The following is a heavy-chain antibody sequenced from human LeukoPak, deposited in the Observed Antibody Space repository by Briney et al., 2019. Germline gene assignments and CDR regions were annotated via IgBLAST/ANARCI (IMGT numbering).Heavy chain of an antibody. J-gene: IGHJ6*03. CDR2: IYYSGST. CDR3: ASIAVAGTYYYYYYMDV. Sequence: SETLSLTCTVSGGSISSYYWSWIRQPPGKGLEWIGYIYYSGSTNYNPSLKSRVTISVDKSKNQFSLKLSSVTAADTAVYYCASIAVAGTYYYYYYMDVWGKGTTVTVSS. CDR1: GGSISSYY. D-gene: IGHD6-19*01. V-gene: IGHV4-59*12.